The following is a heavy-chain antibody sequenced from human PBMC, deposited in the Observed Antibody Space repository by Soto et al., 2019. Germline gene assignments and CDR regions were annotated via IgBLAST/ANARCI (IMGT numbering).Heavy chain of an antibody. CDR3: ARDHQWLVTHDAFDI. CDR1: GFTFSSYA. D-gene: IGHD6-19*01. J-gene: IGHJ3*02. CDR2: ISYDGSNK. Sequence: QVQLVESGGGVVQPGRSLRLSCAASGFTFSSYAMHWVRQAPGKGLEWVAVISYDGSNKYYADSVKGRFTISRDNSKNTLYLQMNSLRAEDTAVYYCARDHQWLVTHDAFDIWGQGTMVTVSS. V-gene: IGHV3-30-3*01.